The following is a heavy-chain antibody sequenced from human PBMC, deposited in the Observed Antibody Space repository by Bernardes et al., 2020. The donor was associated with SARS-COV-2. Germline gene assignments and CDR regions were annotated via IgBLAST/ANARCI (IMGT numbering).Heavy chain of an antibody. J-gene: IGHJ4*02. CDR1: GGSISSYY. CDR3: ARERGYCSGGSCFFDY. D-gene: IGHD2-15*01. V-gene: IGHV4-4*07. Sequence: SETLSLTCTVSGGSISSYYWSWIRQPAGKGLEWIGRIYTSGSTNYNPSLKSRVTMSVDTSKNQFSLKLSSVTAADTAVYYCARERGYCSGGSCFFDYWGQGTLVTVSS. CDR2: IYTSGST.